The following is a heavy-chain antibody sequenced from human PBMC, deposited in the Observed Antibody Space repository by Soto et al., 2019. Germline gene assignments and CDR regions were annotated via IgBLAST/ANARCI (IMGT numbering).Heavy chain of an antibody. CDR1: GFSFSSFA. Sequence: EVLLLESGGGLVQPGGSLRLSCEASGFSFSSFAMNWVRQAPGKGLEWVSAIGDSGASTYYADSVKGRFTISRDNSRNTLYLQLNSRRAEDTAVYYCAKGVELDVWGNGTTVTVSS. D-gene: IGHD1-26*01. CDR3: AKGVELDV. J-gene: IGHJ6*04. CDR2: IGDSGAST. V-gene: IGHV3-23*01.